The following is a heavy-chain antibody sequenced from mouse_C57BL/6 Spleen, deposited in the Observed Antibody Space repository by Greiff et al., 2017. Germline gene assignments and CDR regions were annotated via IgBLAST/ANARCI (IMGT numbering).Heavy chain of an antibody. CDR3: ARRILYYCGSSYDNAMDY. D-gene: IGHD1-1*01. CDR2: INPSNGGT. CDR1: GYTFTSYW. V-gene: IGHV1-53*01. J-gene: IGHJ4*01. Sequence: QVQLQQPGTELVKPGASVKLSCKASGYTFTSYWMHWVKQRPGQGLEWIGNINPSNGGTNYNEKFKSKATLTVDKSSSTAYMQLSSLTSEDSAVYYCARRILYYCGSSYDNAMDYWGQGTSVTVSS.